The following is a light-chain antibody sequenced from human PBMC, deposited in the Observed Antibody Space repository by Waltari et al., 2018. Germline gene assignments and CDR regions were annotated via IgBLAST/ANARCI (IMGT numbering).Light chain of an antibody. Sequence: IVLTQSPATLYLSPGERATLSCRASQSVSSYLAWYQQKPGQAPRLLIYDASNRATGIPARFSGSGSGTDFTLTISSLEPEDFAVYYCQQRSNWPPSFGGGTKVEIK. CDR1: QSVSSY. V-gene: IGKV3-11*01. CDR2: DAS. J-gene: IGKJ4*01. CDR3: QQRSNWPPS.